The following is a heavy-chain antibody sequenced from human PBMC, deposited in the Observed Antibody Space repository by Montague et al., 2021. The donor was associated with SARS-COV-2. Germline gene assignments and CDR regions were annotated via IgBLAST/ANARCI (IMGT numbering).Heavy chain of an antibody. D-gene: IGHD3-10*01. CDR1: GGSFSSYY. Sequence: SETLSLTCTVSGGSFSSYYWSWIRQPPGRGLEWIGDITYSGSTNYNPSLKSRVTISVDTSKNHFTLSLSSVTAADTAVYYCANLRRTRQVFGTLYYGIDVWGQGTTVTVSS. V-gene: IGHV4-59*01. CDR2: ITYSGST. CDR3: ANLRRTRQVFGTLYYGIDV. J-gene: IGHJ6*02.